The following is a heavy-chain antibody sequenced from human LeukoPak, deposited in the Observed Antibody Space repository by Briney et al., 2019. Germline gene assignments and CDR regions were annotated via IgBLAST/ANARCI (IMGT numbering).Heavy chain of an antibody. CDR2: INHSGST. J-gene: IGHJ4*02. CDR3: ARHPSSGWTYFDY. CDR1: GFTFSDYY. V-gene: IGHV4-34*01. Sequence: GSLRLSCAASGFTFSDYYMSWIRQPPGKGLEWIGEINHSGSTNYNPSLKSRVTISVDTSKNQFSLKLSSVTAADTAVYYCARHPSSGWTYFDYWGQGTLVTVSS. D-gene: IGHD6-19*01.